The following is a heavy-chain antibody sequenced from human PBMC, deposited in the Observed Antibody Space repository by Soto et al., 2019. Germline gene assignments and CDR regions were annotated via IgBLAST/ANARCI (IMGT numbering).Heavy chain of an antibody. V-gene: IGHV3-23*01. Sequence: GGSLRLSCAASGFTFSSYAMSWVRQALGKGLEWVSAISGSGGSTYYADSVKGRFTISRDNSKNTLYLQMNSLRAEDTAVYYCAKWGATIFGVRSGYYGMDVWGQGTTVTVSS. CDR2: ISGSGGST. J-gene: IGHJ6*02. CDR3: AKWGATIFGVRSGYYGMDV. D-gene: IGHD3-3*01. CDR1: GFTFSSYA.